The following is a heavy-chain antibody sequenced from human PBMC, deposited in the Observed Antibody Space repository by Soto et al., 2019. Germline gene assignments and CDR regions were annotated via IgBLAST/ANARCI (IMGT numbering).Heavy chain of an antibody. CDR3: AHKGGRGAGMDV. V-gene: IGHV2-5*02. Sequence: QITLKESGPTLVIPTQTLTLTCTFSGFSVSTSGVGVAWIRQPPGKALEWLALIYWDDDKRYSPFLQSRVTITKDTSQNQVVLTITNMDPVDTATYYCAHKGGRGAGMDVWGQGTTVTVSS. D-gene: IGHD2-15*01. CDR2: IYWDDDK. CDR1: GFSVSTSGVG. J-gene: IGHJ6*02.